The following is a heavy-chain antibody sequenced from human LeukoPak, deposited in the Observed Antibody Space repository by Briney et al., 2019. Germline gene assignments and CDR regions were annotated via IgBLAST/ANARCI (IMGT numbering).Heavy chain of an antibody. CDR2: ISGSGGST. Sequence: GGSLRLSRVASGFTFSSYAMTWVRHAPGKGLEWVSAISGSGGSTYYADSVKGRFTISRDNSKNTLYLQMNSLRAEDTAVYYCAKPGQILEWLPFNVWGKGTTVTVSS. J-gene: IGHJ6*04. D-gene: IGHD3-3*01. CDR3: AKPGQILEWLPFNV. V-gene: IGHV3-23*01. CDR1: GFTFSSYA.